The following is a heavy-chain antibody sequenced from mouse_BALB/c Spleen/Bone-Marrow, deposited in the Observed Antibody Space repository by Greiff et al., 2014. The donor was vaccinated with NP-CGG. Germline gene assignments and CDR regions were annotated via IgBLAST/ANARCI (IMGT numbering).Heavy chain of an antibody. V-gene: IGHV5-4*02. CDR3: TRSGKRYGAMDY. D-gene: IGHD2-10*02. CDR1: GFTFSDYY. Sequence: DVHLVESGGGLVKPGGSLKLSCAASGFTFSDYYMYWVRQTPEKRLEWVATISDGGTYTFYPDSVKGRFTISRDNDRNNLYLKMSSLQSEDTAMYYCTRSGKRYGAMDYWGQGTSVTVSS. CDR2: ISDGGTYT. J-gene: IGHJ4*01.